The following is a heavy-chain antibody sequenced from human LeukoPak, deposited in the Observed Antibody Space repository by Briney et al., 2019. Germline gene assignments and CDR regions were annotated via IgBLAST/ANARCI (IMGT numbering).Heavy chain of an antibody. D-gene: IGHD5-24*01. CDR1: GYTFTSYY. CDR3: ARVLKDGYNNGNFQH. J-gene: IGHJ1*01. CDR2: INPNSSAT. Sequence: WASVKVSCKASGYTFTSYYMHWVRQAPGQGLEWMGWINPNSSATNYAQKFQGRVTMTIDTSISTVYMELGRLRSDDTAVYYCARVLKDGYNNGNFQHWGQGTLVTVSS. V-gene: IGHV1-2*02.